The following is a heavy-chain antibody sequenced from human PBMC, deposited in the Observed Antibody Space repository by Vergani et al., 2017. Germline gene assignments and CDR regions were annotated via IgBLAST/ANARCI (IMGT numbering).Heavy chain of an antibody. Sequence: EVQLLESGGGLVQPGGSLRLSCAASGFTFSSYWMHWVRQAPGKGLEWVSVIYSGGSTYYADSVKGRFTISRHNSKNTLYLQMNSLRAEDTAVYYCARAPHDILTGYEAFDIWGQGTMVTVSS. J-gene: IGHJ3*02. CDR2: IYSGGST. V-gene: IGHV3-53*04. CDR3: ARAPHDILTGYEAFDI. D-gene: IGHD3-9*01. CDR1: GFTFSSYW.